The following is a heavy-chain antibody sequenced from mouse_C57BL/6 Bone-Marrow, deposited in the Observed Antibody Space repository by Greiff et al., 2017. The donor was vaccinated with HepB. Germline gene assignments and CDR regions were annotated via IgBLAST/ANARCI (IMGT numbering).Heavy chain of an antibody. CDR2: IYPGGGYT. Sequence: VQLQQSGAELVRPGTSVKMSCKASGYTFTNYWIGWAKQRPGHGLEWIGDIYPGGGYTNYNEKFKGKATLTADKSSSTAYMQFSSLTSEDSAIYYCARLGYYGSYYFDYGGQGTTLTVSS. V-gene: IGHV1-63*01. D-gene: IGHD1-1*01. CDR1: GYTFTNYW. J-gene: IGHJ2*01. CDR3: ARLGYYGSYYFDY.